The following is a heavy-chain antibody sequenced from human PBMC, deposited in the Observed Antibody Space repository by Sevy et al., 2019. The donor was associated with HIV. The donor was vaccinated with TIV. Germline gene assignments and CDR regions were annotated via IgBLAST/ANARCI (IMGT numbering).Heavy chain of an antibody. D-gene: IGHD1-26*01. V-gene: IGHV4-59*01. J-gene: IGHJ5*02. CDR2: IYYSGTT. CDR1: GDSISSYY. Sequence: SETLSLTCTVSGDSISSYYWSWIRQPPGKGLEWIGYIYYSGTTKYNPSLKSRVTISVDTSKNQFSLKLKSVFAADTAVYYCARDRVGATTDWFDPWGQGTLVTVSS. CDR3: ARDRVGATTDWFDP.